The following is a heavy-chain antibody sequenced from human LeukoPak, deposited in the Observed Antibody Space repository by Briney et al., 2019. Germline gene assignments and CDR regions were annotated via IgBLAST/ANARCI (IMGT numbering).Heavy chain of an antibody. CDR2: ITDSGDGT. J-gene: IGHJ4*02. V-gene: IGHV3-23*01. Sequence: GGSLRLSCAASGFTFSSYAMSWVRQAPGKGLVWVSTITDSGDGTYYADSVKGRFTISRDNSKNTLYLQMNSLRAEDTAVYYCARVPYYYDSSGYYLDYWGQGTLVTVSS. D-gene: IGHD3-22*01. CDR3: ARVPYYYDSSGYYLDY. CDR1: GFTFSSYA.